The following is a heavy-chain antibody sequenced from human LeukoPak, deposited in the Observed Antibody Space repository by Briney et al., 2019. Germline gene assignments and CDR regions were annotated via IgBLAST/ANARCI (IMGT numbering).Heavy chain of an antibody. CDR1: GYTFTGYY. Sequence: ASVKVSCKASGYTFTGYYMHWVRQAPGQGLEWMGWINPNSGGTNYAQKFQGRVTMTRDTSISTAYMELSRLRSDDTAVYYCARDNIAARVRRVYYYYYGMDVWGQGTTVTVSS. CDR2: INPNSGGT. J-gene: IGHJ6*02. V-gene: IGHV1-2*02. D-gene: IGHD6-6*01. CDR3: ARDNIAARVRRVYYYYYGMDV.